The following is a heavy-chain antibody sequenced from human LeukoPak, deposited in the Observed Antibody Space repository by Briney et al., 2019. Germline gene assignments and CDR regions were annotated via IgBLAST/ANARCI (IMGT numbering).Heavy chain of an antibody. CDR2: IIPIFGTA. CDR1: GGTFSSYA. CDR3: ARVVRRWSTIDY. D-gene: IGHD6-13*01. V-gene: IGHV1-69*05. J-gene: IGHJ4*02. Sequence: ASVKVSCKASGGTFSSYAISWVRQAPGQGLEWMGGIIPIFGTANYAQKFQGRVTITTDESTSTAYMELSSLRSEDTAVYYCARVVRRWSTIDYWGQGTLVTVSS.